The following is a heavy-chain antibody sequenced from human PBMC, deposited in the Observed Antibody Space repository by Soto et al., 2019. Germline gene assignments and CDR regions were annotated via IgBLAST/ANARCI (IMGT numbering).Heavy chain of an antibody. CDR2: TYYRSKWYN. CDR1: GDSVSSNSAA. V-gene: IGHV6-1*01. J-gene: IGHJ6*02. Sequence: SPTLSLPCAISGDSVSSNSAAWNLIRQSPSRGLEWLGRTYYRSKWYNDYAVSVKSRITINPDTSKNQFSLQLNSVTPEDTAVYYCARDDNYYYGMDVWGQGTTVTVSS. CDR3: ARDDNYYYGMDV.